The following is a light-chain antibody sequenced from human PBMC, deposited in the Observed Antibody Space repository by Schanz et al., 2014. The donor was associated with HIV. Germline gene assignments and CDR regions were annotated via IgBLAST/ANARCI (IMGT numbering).Light chain of an antibody. CDR2: DVS. CDR1: SADVGAYNF. V-gene: IGLV2-14*03. J-gene: IGLJ3*02. Sequence: QSALTQPASVSGSPGQSITISCTGTSADVGAYNFVSWYQQHPGKAPKVIIYDVSVRPSGVSNRFSGYKSGDTASLTISGLQAEDEADFYCSSYTTSRTWVFGGGTQLTVL. CDR3: SSYTTSRTWV.